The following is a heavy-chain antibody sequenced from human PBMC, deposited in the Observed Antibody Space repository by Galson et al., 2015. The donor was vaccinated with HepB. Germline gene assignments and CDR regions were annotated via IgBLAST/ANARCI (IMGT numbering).Heavy chain of an antibody. Sequence: SVKVSCKASGYSFISFPIHWVRQAPGQRLECMGWINPGNGSTNFSQSFQGRVTITRDTSASTVYMHLSSLTSEDTAIYYCARTTFYNDAFDIWGQGTLVTVSS. J-gene: IGHJ3*02. V-gene: IGHV1-3*01. CDR2: INPGNGST. CDR3: ARTTFYNDAFDI. CDR1: GYSFISFP. D-gene: IGHD2-2*02.